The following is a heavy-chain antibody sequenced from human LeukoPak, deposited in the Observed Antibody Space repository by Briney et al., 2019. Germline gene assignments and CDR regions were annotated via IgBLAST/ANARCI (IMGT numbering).Heavy chain of an antibody. CDR1: GYSISSGYY. J-gene: IGHJ4*02. Sequence: SETLSLTWAVSGYSISSGYYWGWIRQPPGRGLEWIGTIYHSGSTYYNPSPKSRVTISVDTSKNQFSLKLSSVTAADTAVYYCARRYYSSPRSFDYWGQGTLVTVSS. V-gene: IGHV4-38-2*01. CDR3: ARRYYSSPRSFDY. D-gene: IGHD3-10*01. CDR2: IYHSGST.